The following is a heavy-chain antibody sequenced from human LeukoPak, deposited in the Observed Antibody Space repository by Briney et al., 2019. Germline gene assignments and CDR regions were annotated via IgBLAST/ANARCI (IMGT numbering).Heavy chain of an antibody. V-gene: IGHV3-11*04. Sequence: PGGFLRLSCAASGFTFSDYYMSWIRQAPGKGLEWVSYISSSGSTIYYADSVKGRFTISRDNAKNSLYLQMNSLRAKDTAVYYCARGVLEWLSPFDYWGQGTLVTVSS. D-gene: IGHD3-3*01. J-gene: IGHJ4*02. CDR2: ISSSGSTI. CDR1: GFTFSDYY. CDR3: ARGVLEWLSPFDY.